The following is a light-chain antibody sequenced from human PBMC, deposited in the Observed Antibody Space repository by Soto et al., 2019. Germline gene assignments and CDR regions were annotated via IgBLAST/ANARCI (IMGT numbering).Light chain of an antibody. J-gene: IGKJ1*01. CDR1: QSVSSN. CDR3: QQCNNWPWT. V-gene: IGKV3-15*01. CDR2: GAS. Sequence: EIVMTQSPATLSVSPGERATLSCRASQSVSSNLAWYQQQPGQAPRLLIYGASTRATGIPARFSGSGSGTEFTLTISSVQSEDFAVYYCQQCNNWPWTFGQGTKVDIK.